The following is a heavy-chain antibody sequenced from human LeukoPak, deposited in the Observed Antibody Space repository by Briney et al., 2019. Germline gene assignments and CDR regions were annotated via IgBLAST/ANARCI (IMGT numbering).Heavy chain of an antibody. CDR1: GGSISSSSYY. CDR2: FYFIGST. V-gene: IGHV4-39*01. CDR3: ARLLTPYSSSWYPPRWYFDL. J-gene: IGHJ2*01. D-gene: IGHD6-13*01. Sequence: SETLSLTCTVSGGSISSSSYYWAGIRRPQGKGRDGLGGFYFIGSTYYNPSLKSRVTISVDTSKNQFSLKLSSVTAADTAVYYCARLLTPYSSSWYPPRWYFDLWGRGTLVTVSS.